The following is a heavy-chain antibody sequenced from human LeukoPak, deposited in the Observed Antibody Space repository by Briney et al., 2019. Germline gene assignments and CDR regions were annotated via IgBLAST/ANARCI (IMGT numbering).Heavy chain of an antibody. Sequence: ASVKVSCKASGYTFTSYGISWVRQAPGQELEWMGWISAYNGNTNYAQKLQGRVTMTTDTSTSTAYMELRSLRSDDTAVYYCARMGRYCSSTSCYKSDAFDIWGQGTMVTVSS. CDR3: ARMGRYCSSTSCYKSDAFDI. D-gene: IGHD2-2*02. J-gene: IGHJ3*02. V-gene: IGHV1-18*01. CDR1: GYTFTSYG. CDR2: ISAYNGNT.